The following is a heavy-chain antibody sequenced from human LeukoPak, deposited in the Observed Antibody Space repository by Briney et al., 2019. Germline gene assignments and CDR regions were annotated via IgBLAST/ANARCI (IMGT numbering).Heavy chain of an antibody. Sequence: GGSLRLSCAASGFTFSSYAMHWVRQAPGKGLEWVSYISSSSSTIYYADSVKGRFTISRDNAKNSLYLQMNSLRAEDTAVYYCARETIVVVVAATEFDYWGQGTLVTVSS. CDR1: GFTFSSYA. J-gene: IGHJ4*02. CDR3: ARETIVVVVAATEFDY. V-gene: IGHV3-48*04. CDR2: ISSSSSTI. D-gene: IGHD2-15*01.